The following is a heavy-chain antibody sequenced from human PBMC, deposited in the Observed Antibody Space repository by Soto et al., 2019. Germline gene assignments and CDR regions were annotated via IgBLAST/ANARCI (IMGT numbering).Heavy chain of an antibody. CDR2: ISSDGSNI. Sequence: EVQLVESGGGLVQPGGSLRLSCAASGFTFSRYWMHWVRQVPEKGLVWVSRISSDGSNIIYADSVKGRFTISRDDAKNTLYLQMNNLRDEDTAVYYCGRDQTMAGPTTLDYWGQGALVTVSS. J-gene: IGHJ4*02. CDR3: GRDQTMAGPTTLDY. D-gene: IGHD6-19*01. CDR1: GFTFSRYW. V-gene: IGHV3-74*01.